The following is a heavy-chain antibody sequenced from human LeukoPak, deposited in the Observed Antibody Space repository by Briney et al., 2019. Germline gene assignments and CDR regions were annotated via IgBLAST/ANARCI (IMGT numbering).Heavy chain of an antibody. CDR2: ISSSGSTI. D-gene: IGHD1-20*01. CDR1: GFTFSDYY. V-gene: IGHV3-11*04. CDR3: ARDGPSITDYWYFDL. J-gene: IGHJ2*01. Sequence: PGGSLRLSCAASGFTFSDYYMSWIRQAPGKGLEWVSYISSSGSTIYYADSVKGRFTISRDNAKNSLYLQMNSLRAEDTAVYYCARDGPSITDYWYFDLWGRGTLVTVSS.